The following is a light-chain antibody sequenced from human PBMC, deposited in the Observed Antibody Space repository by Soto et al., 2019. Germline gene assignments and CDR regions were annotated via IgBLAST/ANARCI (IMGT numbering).Light chain of an antibody. V-gene: IGKV1-39*01. CDR1: QSISSY. CDR3: QQSYSTPRT. J-gene: IGKJ2*01. Sequence: DIQMTQSPSSLSASVGDIVTITCRASQSISSYLNWYQQKPGKAPKLLIYAASSLQSGVPSRFSVSGSGTDFTLTISSLQPDDFATYYCQQSYSTPRTFGQGTKLEIK. CDR2: AAS.